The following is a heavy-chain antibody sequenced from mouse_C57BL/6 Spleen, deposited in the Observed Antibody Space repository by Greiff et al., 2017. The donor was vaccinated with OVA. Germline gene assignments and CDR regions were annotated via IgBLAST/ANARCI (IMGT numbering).Heavy chain of an antibody. V-gene: IGHV1-81*01. CDR3: ARSGVLLRSPFAY. Sequence: QVQLQQSGAELARPGASVKLSCKASGYTFTSYGISWVKQRTGQGLEWIGEIYPRSGNTYYNEKFKGKATLTADKSSSTAYMELRSLTSEDSAVYFCARSGVLLRSPFAYWGQGTLVTVSA. CDR2: IYPRSGNT. D-gene: IGHD1-1*01. J-gene: IGHJ3*01. CDR1: GYTFTSYG.